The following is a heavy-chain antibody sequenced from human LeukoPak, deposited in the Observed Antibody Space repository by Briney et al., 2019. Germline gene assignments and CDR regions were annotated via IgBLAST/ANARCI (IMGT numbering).Heavy chain of an antibody. D-gene: IGHD1-14*01. CDR2: IHTSGST. V-gene: IGHV4-4*07. CDR3: ARGIATITHDSFDI. Sequence: SETLSLTCTVSGGSISSYYWSWIRQPAGKGLEWIGRIHTSGSTNYNPSLRSRVTMSVDTSKNQFSLRLRSVTAADTALYYCARGIATITHDSFDIWGLGTMVTVSS. CDR1: GGSISSYY. J-gene: IGHJ3*02.